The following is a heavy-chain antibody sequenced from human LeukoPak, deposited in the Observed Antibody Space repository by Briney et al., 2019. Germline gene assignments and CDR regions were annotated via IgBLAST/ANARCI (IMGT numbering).Heavy chain of an antibody. CDR3: ARDRSSSIYGMDV. D-gene: IGHD6-13*01. CDR1: GFIFSSYA. J-gene: IGHJ6*02. CDR2: ISYDGRNK. V-gene: IGHV3-30*04. Sequence: GGSLRLSCAASGFIFSSYAMHWVRQAPGKGLEWVAVISYDGRNKYYADSVKGRLTISRDNSKNTLYLQMDSLRAEDTAVYYCARDRSSSIYGMDVWGQGPRSPSP.